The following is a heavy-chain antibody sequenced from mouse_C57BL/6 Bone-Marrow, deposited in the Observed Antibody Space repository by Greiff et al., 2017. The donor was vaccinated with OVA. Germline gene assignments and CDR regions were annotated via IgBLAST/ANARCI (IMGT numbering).Heavy chain of an antibody. V-gene: IGHV5-16*01. J-gene: IGHJ2*01. CDR1: GFTFSDYY. D-gene: IGHD1-1*01. Sequence: EVKLMESAGGLVQPGSSMKLSCTASGFTFSDYYMAWVRQVPEKGLEWVANINYDGSSTYYLDSLKSRFIISRDNAKNILYLQMSSLKSEDTATYYCARDQLRGYFDYWGQGTTLTVSS. CDR3: ARDQLRGYFDY. CDR2: INYDGSST.